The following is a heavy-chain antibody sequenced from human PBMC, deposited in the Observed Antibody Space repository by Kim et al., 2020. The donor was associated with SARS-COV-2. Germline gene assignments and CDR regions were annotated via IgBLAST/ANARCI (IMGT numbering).Heavy chain of an antibody. CDR1: GGSFSGYY. Sequence: SETLSLTCAVYGGSFSGYYWSWIRQPPGKGLEWIGEINHSGSTNYNPSLKSRVTISVDTSKNQFSLKLSSVTAADTAVYYCARGYYDSSGYPTDYWGQGTLVTVSS. D-gene: IGHD3-22*01. J-gene: IGHJ4*02. CDR2: INHSGST. CDR3: ARGYYDSSGYPTDY. V-gene: IGHV4-34*01.